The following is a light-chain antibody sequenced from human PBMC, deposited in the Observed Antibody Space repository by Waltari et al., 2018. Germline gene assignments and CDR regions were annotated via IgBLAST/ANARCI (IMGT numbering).Light chain of an antibody. J-gene: IGKJ4*01. Sequence: DIQMTQSPSSVSASVGDRVTIPCRASQGISSWLAWYQQRPGKAPKLLIYAASRLQSGVPSRCSGSGSWTDFTLTINSLQPEDVATYYCQQADSFPLTFGGGTKVEIK. CDR1: QGISSW. V-gene: IGKV1-12*01. CDR2: AAS. CDR3: QQADSFPLT.